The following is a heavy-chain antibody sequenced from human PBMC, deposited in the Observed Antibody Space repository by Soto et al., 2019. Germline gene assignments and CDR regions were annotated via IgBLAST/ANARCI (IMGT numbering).Heavy chain of an antibody. CDR2: IKDDGSEK. V-gene: IGHV3-7*05. D-gene: IGHD6-19*01. Sequence: EVQLVESGGGLVQPGGSLRLSCLASEFTFNTYRMNWVRQAPGRGLEWVANIKDDGSEKNYVDSVKGRFTISRDNAKNSRYLQMNSLRGEDTAVYFCARDWGTPGRGSAVGYYYHYGMDVWGQGTTVTVSS. CDR1: EFTFNTYR. CDR3: ARDWGTPGRGSAVGYYYHYGMDV. J-gene: IGHJ6*02.